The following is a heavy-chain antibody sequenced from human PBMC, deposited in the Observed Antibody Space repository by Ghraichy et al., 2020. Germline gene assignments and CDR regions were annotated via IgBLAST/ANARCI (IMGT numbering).Heavy chain of an antibody. D-gene: IGHD3-10*01. J-gene: IGHJ4*02. V-gene: IGHV3-9*01. CDR3: IKEKSPGGLDY. Sequence: GGSLRLSCAASGFNLGDLAMHWIRQAPGKGLEWVSGIISSSGRTGYADSVKGRFTISRDNVKNSLYLQMNTLRAEDTALYYCIKEKSPGGLDYWGPGTLVTVSS. CDR1: GFNLGDLA. CDR2: IISSSGRT.